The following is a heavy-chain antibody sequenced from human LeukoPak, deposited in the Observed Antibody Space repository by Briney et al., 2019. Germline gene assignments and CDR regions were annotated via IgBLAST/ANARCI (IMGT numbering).Heavy chain of an antibody. J-gene: IGHJ6*04. CDR2: ISSSGSTI. CDR1: GFTFSSYE. Sequence: GGSLRLSCAASGFTFSSYEMNWVRQAPGKGLEWVSYISSSGSTIYYEDSVKGRFTISRDNAKNSLYLQMNSLRAEDTAVYYCAELGITMIGGVWGEGTTVTISS. V-gene: IGHV3-48*03. CDR3: AELGITMIGGV. D-gene: IGHD3-10*02.